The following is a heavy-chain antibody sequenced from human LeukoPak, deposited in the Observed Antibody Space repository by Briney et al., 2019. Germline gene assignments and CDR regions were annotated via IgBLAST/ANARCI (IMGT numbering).Heavy chain of an antibody. Sequence: SETMSLTCAVYGGSFSGYYWSWIRQPPGKGLEWIGEINHSGSTNYNPSLKSRVTISVDTSKNQFSLKLSSVTAADTAVYYCARGLGDYWGQGTLVTVSS. CDR3: ARGLGDY. CDR2: INHSGST. CDR1: GGSFSGYY. J-gene: IGHJ4*02. V-gene: IGHV4-34*01.